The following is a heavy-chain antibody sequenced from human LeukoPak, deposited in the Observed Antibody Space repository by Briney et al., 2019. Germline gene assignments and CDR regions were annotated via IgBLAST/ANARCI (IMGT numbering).Heavy chain of an antibody. Sequence: GGSLRLSCAASGFTVSSNYMSWVRQAPGKGLEWVSVIYSSGNTYYADSVKGRFTISRDNSKNTLYLQMNSLRAEDTAVYYCAKDFRGNGYFFDYWGQGTLVTVSS. CDR1: GFTVSSNY. V-gene: IGHV3-53*01. D-gene: IGHD4-23*01. CDR3: AKDFRGNGYFFDY. J-gene: IGHJ4*02. CDR2: IYSSGNT.